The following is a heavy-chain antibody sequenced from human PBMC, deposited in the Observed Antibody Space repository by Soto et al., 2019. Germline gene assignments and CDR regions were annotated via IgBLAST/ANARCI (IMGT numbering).Heavy chain of an antibody. CDR3: AREQGSWGMAV. V-gene: IGHV1-8*01. Sequence: QVQLVQSGAEVKKPGASVKVSCKASGYTFSSYDINWVRQATGQGLEWMGWMNPNSGNTGDAQKFQGRGTMTRNTSRSTAYMRLSSLGSEDPAVYCCAREQGSWGMAVWGHGTTVTVSS. D-gene: IGHD6-13*01. J-gene: IGHJ6*02. CDR2: MNPNSGNT. CDR1: GYTFSSYD.